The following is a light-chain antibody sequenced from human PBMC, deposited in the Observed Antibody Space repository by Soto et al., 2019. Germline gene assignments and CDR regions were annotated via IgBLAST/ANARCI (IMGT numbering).Light chain of an antibody. V-gene: IGKV3-20*01. J-gene: IGKJ3*01. CDR1: QSVNSNY. Sequence: EIVLTQSPGTLSVSPGERVTLSCRASQSVNSNYLAWYQQRPGQAPRLLIFGASYRATGIPDRFSGSGSGTDFTLTISRLELEDFAVYYCQQYSSSPPEFTFGPGTNVDSK. CDR3: QQYSSSPPEFT. CDR2: GAS.